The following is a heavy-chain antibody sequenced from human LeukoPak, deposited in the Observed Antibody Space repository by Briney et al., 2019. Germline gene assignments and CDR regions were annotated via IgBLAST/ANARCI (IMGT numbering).Heavy chain of an antibody. V-gene: IGHV3-30*02. J-gene: IGHJ6*03. CDR3: AKLGINYYYMDV. Sequence: QTGGSLRLSCGASGFTFSDYGMHWVRQTPGKGLECVAFIRYDGNDKYFADSVKGRFTVSRDNSKNTLYLQMNNLRAEYTAVYYCAKLGINYYYMDVWGKGTTVTISS. D-gene: IGHD7-27*01. CDR1: GFTFSDYG. CDR2: IRYDGNDK.